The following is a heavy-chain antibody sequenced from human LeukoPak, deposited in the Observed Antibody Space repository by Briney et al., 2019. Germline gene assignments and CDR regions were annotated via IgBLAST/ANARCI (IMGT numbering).Heavy chain of an antibody. D-gene: IGHD3-3*01. Sequence: SETLSLTCTVSGGSISSYYWSWIRQPPRKGLEWIGYIYTSGSTNYSPSLKSRVTISVDTSKNQFSLKLSSVTAADTAVYYCARYDFWSGYTFDYWGQGTLVTVSS. CDR2: IYTSGST. CDR1: GGSISSYY. CDR3: ARYDFWSGYTFDY. V-gene: IGHV4-4*09. J-gene: IGHJ4*02.